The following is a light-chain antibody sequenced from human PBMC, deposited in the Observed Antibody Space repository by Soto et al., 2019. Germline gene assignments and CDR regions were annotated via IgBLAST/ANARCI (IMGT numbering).Light chain of an antibody. Sequence: VMTQSPATLSVSPGERVTLSCRASQSVGGSLAWYRQKPGQAPSLLVYGASTRATGIPARFSGSGSGTEFTLTISSLRSEDFAIYYCQQYNNCPYTFGHGTRLEIK. CDR1: QSVGGS. CDR2: GAS. CDR3: QQYNNCPYT. V-gene: IGKV3-15*01. J-gene: IGKJ5*01.